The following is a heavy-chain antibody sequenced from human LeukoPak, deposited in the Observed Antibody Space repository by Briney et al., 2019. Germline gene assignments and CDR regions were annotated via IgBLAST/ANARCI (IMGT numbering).Heavy chain of an antibody. CDR3: ARRGYYYDSSHYYYFDY. Sequence: SETLSLTCTVSGGSISSYYWSWIRQPPGKGLEWIGHIYYSGSTHYNPSLKSRVTISVDTSKNQFSLKLSSVTAADTAVYYCARRGYYYDSSHYYYFDYWGQGTLVTVSS. D-gene: IGHD3-22*01. J-gene: IGHJ4*02. CDR2: IYYSGST. V-gene: IGHV4-59*08. CDR1: GGSISSYY.